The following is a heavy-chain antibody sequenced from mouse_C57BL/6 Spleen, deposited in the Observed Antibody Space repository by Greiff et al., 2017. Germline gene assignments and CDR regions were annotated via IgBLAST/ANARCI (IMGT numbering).Heavy chain of an antibody. D-gene: IGHD2-5*01. V-gene: IGHV3-6*01. J-gene: IGHJ3*01. Sequence: EVQRVESGPGLVKPSQSLSLTCSVTGYSITSGYYWNWIRQFPGNKLEWMGYISYDGSNNYNPSLKNRISITRDTSKNQFFLKLNSVTTEDTATYYCAREDYSNFAYWGQGTLVTVSA. CDR1: GYSITSGYY. CDR2: ISYDGSN. CDR3: AREDYSNFAY.